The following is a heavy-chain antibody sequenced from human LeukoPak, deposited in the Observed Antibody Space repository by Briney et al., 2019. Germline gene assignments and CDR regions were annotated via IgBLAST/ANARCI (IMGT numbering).Heavy chain of an antibody. CDR1: GYTLTELS. D-gene: IGHD3-22*01. CDR3: ATPYYYDSSGYVGYFDS. CDR2: FDREDGEA. J-gene: IGHJ4*02. Sequence: GASVKVSCKVSGYTLTELSMHWVRQAPGKGVEWMGGFDREDGEAVYAQKLQGRVTMTENTSTDPAYMELSSLRSEDTAVSYCATPYYYDSSGYVGYFDSWGQGTLVTVSS. V-gene: IGHV1-24*01.